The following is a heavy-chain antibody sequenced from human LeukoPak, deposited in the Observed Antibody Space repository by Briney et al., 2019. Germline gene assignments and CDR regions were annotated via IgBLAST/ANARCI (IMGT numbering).Heavy chain of an antibody. V-gene: IGHV3-74*01. CDR1: GFTFSTYW. CDR3: ARDPSGSSRTSFDY. D-gene: IGHD3-10*01. J-gene: IGHJ4*02. CDR2: INSGGSRT. Sequence: GGSLRLSCAASGFTFSTYWMHWVRQAPGKVLVLFSRINSGGSRTSYAYSVEGRFTISRDNAKNTLYLQMNTLRVEATAVYYCARDPSGSSRTSFDYWGQGTLVTVSS.